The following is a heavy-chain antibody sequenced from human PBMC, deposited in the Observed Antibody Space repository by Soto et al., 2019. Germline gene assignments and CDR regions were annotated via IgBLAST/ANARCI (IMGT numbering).Heavy chain of an antibody. CDR1: GYTFTSYD. CDR3: ATEKGGWSYLDY. V-gene: IGHV1-8*01. J-gene: IGHJ4*02. D-gene: IGHD3-3*01. Sequence: QVQLVQSGAEVKKPGASVKVSCKASGYTFTSYDINWVRQATGQGLEWMGWMNPNSGNTGYAQKFQGKISMTRNTSTSTSYMELSSLGSEDTAVYYCATEKGGWSYLDYWGQGTLVTVSS. CDR2: MNPNSGNT.